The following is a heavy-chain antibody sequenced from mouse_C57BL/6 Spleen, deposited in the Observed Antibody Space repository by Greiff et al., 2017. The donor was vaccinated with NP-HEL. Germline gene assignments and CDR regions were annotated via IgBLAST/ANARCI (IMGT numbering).Heavy chain of an antibody. J-gene: IGHJ1*03. D-gene: IGHD2-4*01. Sequence: EVQVVESGEGLVKPGGSLKLSCAASGFTFSSYAMSWVRQTPEKRLEWVAYISSGGDYIYYADTVKGRFTISRDNARNTLYLQMSSLKSEDTAMYYCTRAFYYDYLWYFDVWGTGTTVTVSS. CDR3: TRAFYYDYLWYFDV. CDR2: ISSGGDYI. V-gene: IGHV5-9-1*02. CDR1: GFTFSSYA.